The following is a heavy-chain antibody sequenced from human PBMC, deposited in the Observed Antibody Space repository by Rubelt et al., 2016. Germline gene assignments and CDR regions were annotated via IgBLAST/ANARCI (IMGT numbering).Heavy chain of an antibody. J-gene: IGHJ4*02. CDR2: IYYSGST. D-gene: IGHD1-7*01. Sequence: QLQLQESGPGLVKPSETLSLTCTVSGGSISSSSYYWGWIRQPPGKGLEWIGSIYYSGSTYYNPSLKSRVTISVDTSKNQFSLKLSSVTAADTAVYYCAREGELSWIDYWGQGTLVTVSS. CDR1: GGSISSSSYY. V-gene: IGHV4-39*07. CDR3: AREGELSWIDY.